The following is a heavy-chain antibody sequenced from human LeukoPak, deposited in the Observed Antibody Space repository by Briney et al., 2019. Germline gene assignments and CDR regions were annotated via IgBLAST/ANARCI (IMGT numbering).Heavy chain of an antibody. CDR3: SRSLEY. CDR1: GFTFSHYW. J-gene: IGHJ4*02. Sequence: PGGSLRLSCTASGFTFSHYWMDWVRQAPGKGLEWVANINQDGSVRYYVDSVKGRFTISRDNTKNSLSLRMDSPRDDDTAVYYCSRSLEYSGQGTLVTVSS. CDR2: INQDGSVR. V-gene: IGHV3-7*01.